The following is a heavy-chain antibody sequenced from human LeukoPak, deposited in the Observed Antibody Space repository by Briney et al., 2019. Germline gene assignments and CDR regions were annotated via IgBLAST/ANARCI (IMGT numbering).Heavy chain of an antibody. CDR1: GYTFTSYG. V-gene: IGHV1-18*01. CDR3: ARHESVAVAEFTNEFDP. J-gene: IGHJ5*02. Sequence: GASVKVSCKASGYTFTSYGISWVRQAPGQGLEWMGWISAYNGNTNYAQKLQGRVTMTTDTSTSTAYMELRSLRSDDTAVYYCARHESVAVAEFTNEFDPWGQGTLVTVSS. D-gene: IGHD6-19*01. CDR2: ISAYNGNT.